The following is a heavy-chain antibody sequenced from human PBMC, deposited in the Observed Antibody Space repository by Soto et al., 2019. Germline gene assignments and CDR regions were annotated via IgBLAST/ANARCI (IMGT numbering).Heavy chain of an antibody. CDR1: GYTFTSYA. CDR2: INAGNGNT. Sequence: GASVKVSCKASGYTFTSYAMHWVRQAPGQRLEWMGWINAGNGNTKYSQKFQGRVTITRDTSASTAYMELSSLRSEDTAVYYCARMYPDPYQLPAMHYYYYGIDVWGQGTTVTVSS. V-gene: IGHV1-3*01. D-gene: IGHD2-2*01. J-gene: IGHJ6*02. CDR3: ARMYPDPYQLPAMHYYYYGIDV.